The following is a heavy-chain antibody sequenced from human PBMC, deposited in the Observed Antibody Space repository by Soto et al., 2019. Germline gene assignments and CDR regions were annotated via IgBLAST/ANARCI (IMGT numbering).Heavy chain of an antibody. CDR3: ARDNAWSGTYSFFDS. J-gene: IGHJ4*02. CDR2: IYSSGNT. Sequence: SETLSLTCTVYGGSITNHFWSWIRQPAGKRLEWIGRIYSSGNTMYNPSLKSRVTMSIDTSKYQFSLTLSSVSAADTAIYFCARDNAWSGTYSFFDSWGQGTLVTVSS. CDR1: GGSITNHF. D-gene: IGHD3-3*01. V-gene: IGHV4-4*07.